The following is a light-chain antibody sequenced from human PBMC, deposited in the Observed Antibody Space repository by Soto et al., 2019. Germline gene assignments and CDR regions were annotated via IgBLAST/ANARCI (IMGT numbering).Light chain of an antibody. V-gene: IGLV6-57*04. CDR1: SGSIASNY. Sequence: NFMLTQPHSVSESPGKTVTISCTRSSGSIASNYVQWYQQRPGSVPTTVIYEGNQRPSGVPDRFSGSTDGSSNSASLTISGLQNEDEAEYYCQSYASSTVVFGGGTQVTVL. CDR2: EGN. J-gene: IGLJ2*01. CDR3: QSYASSTVV.